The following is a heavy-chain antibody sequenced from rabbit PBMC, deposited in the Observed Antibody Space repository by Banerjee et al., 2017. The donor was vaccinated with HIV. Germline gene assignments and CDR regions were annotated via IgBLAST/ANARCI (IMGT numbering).Heavy chain of an antibody. CDR3: ARDTGSSFSSYGMGL. Sequence: QSLEESGGDLVKPGASLTLTCTASGFSFSSSDYMCWVRQAQGKGLEWISCIAGGSSGFTYSATWAKGRFTISKTSSTTVTLQMTSLTVADRATYFCARDTGSSFSSYGMGLWGQGTLVTVS. CDR1: GFSFSSSDY. CDR2: IAGGSSGFT. D-gene: IGHD8-1*01. V-gene: IGHV1S40*01. J-gene: IGHJ6*01.